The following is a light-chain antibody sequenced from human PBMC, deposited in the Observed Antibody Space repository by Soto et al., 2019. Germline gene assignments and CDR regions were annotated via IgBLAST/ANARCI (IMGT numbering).Light chain of an antibody. CDR1: SSDVGEYNY. CDR3: SSYTSTSTLYV. V-gene: IGLV2-14*01. J-gene: IGLJ1*01. Sequence: QSVLTQPASVCGSLGQSITISCTGTSSDVGEYNYVSWYQQHPGKAPKLMIYEVRNRPSGVSNRFSGSKSGNTASLTISGLQPEDEADYYCSSYTSTSTLYVFGTGTKVTVL. CDR2: EVR.